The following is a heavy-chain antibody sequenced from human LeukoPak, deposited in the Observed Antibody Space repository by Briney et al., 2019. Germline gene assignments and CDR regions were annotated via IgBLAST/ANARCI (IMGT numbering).Heavy chain of an antibody. CDR3: AKDLYDFWSGYPHYYYYYMDV. CDR1: GFTFSSYG. V-gene: IGHV3-30*18. D-gene: IGHD3-3*01. CDR2: ISYDGSNK. Sequence: GGSLRLSRAASGFTFSSYGMPWVRQAPGKGLEWVAVISYDGSNKYYADSVKGRFTISRDSSKNTLYLQMNSLRAEDTAVYYCAKDLYDFWSGYPHYYYYYMDVWGKGTTVTVSS. J-gene: IGHJ6*03.